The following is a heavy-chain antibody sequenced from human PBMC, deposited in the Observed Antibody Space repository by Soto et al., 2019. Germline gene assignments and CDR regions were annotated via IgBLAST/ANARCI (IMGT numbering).Heavy chain of an antibody. Sequence: EVQLVESGGGLVQPGGSLRLSCVASEFTFTHYWMHWVRQAPGKGLVWVSRISSDGTTTNYADSVKGRFTISRDNAKNTLYLQMTSLRVEDRAIYYCVRCKVAAGFDYWGQGALVTVSS. CDR2: ISSDGTTT. D-gene: IGHD6-13*01. CDR1: EFTFTHYW. J-gene: IGHJ4*02. CDR3: VRCKVAAGFDY. V-gene: IGHV3-74*01.